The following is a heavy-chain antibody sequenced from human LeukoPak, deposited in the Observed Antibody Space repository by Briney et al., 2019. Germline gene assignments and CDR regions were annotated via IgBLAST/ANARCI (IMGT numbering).Heavy chain of an antibody. CDR1: GYSFTNSW. V-gene: IGHV5-51*01. CDR3: SRSGGYYMDV. Sequence: GESLKISCKGSGYSFTNSWIGWVRQMPGKGLEWMGMIYCGDSDTRYSPSFQDQVTISVDKSISTAYLQWGSLKASDTAMYYCSRSGGYYMDVWGKGTTVTVSS. CDR2: IYCGDSDT. D-gene: IGHD3-16*01. J-gene: IGHJ6*03.